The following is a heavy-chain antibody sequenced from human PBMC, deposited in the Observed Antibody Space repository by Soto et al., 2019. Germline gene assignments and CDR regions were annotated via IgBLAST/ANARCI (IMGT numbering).Heavy chain of an antibody. CDR1: GFPFSNAW. Sequence: GGSLRLSCAASGFPFSNAWINWVRQTPGTGLQWVGRVKSKTDGGSADYAAPVKGRFAVSRDDSKNMVYLQMNSVKIEDTGVYYCTTDSRTTMPEVRFDYWGHGTLVTVSS. D-gene: IGHD3-10*01. CDR3: TTDSRTTMPEVRFDY. CDR2: VKSKTDGGSA. V-gene: IGHV3-15*07. J-gene: IGHJ4*01.